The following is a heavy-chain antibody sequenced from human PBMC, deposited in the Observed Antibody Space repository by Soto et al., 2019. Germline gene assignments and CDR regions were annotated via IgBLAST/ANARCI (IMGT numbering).Heavy chain of an antibody. J-gene: IGHJ4*02. CDR3: ARHWWSSGSYLVFDS. V-gene: IGHV4-61*08. CDR2: VFSSGST. CDR1: GGSVSSGGYY. D-gene: IGHD6-19*01. Sequence: PSETLSLTCTVFGGSVSSGGYYCGWIRQHPGRGLEWIGYVFSSGSTNYSPSLQSRVAISIDTSKRQFFLKLTSVTAADTALYYCARHWWSSGSYLVFDSWGQGTQVTVSS.